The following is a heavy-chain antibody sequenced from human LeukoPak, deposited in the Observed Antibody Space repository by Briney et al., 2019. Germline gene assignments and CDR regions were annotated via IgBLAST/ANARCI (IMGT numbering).Heavy chain of an antibody. Sequence: SVKVSCKASGGTFSNYAISWVRQAPGQGLEWMGGIIPIFGTANYAQKFQGRVTITADESTSTAYVELSSLRSEDTAVYYCARVFVLYRRYNWFDPWGQGTLVTVSS. CDR2: IIPIFGTA. CDR1: GGTFSNYA. CDR3: ARVFVLYRRYNWFDP. D-gene: IGHD2-15*01. V-gene: IGHV1-69*13. J-gene: IGHJ5*02.